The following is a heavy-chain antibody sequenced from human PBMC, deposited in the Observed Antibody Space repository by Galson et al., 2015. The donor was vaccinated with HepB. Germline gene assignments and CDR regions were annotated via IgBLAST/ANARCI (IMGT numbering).Heavy chain of an antibody. CDR1: GYTFIGYY. J-gene: IGHJ6*02. V-gene: IGHV1-2*02. CDR2: ITPNSGDT. D-gene: IGHD6-19*01. CDR3: ARVATDGSGWYPPKYYYYYYGMDV. Sequence: SVKVSCKASGYTFIGYYMHWVRQAPGQGLEWIGWITPNSGDTHYAQKFQGRVTITRDTSISTAYMALSRLRSDDTAVYFCARVATDGSGWYPPKYYYYYYGMDVWGQGTTVTVSS.